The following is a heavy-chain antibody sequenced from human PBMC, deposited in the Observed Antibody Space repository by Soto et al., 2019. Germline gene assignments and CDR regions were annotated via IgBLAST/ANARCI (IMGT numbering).Heavy chain of an antibody. CDR2: IRNKANNYAT. V-gene: IGHV3-72*01. CDR3: TREKRYYNNLTSFYFDN. CDR1: GFTFSDYY. J-gene: IGHJ4*02. D-gene: IGHD3-10*01. Sequence: EVQLVQSGGGLVQPGGSLRLSCAASGFTFSDYYMVWVRRAPGKGLEWVGRIRNKANNYATEYAASLKGRVTFSRDDSENSLYLQMNSLETEDTAVYWCTREKRYYNNLTSFYFDNWGQGTLVTVSS.